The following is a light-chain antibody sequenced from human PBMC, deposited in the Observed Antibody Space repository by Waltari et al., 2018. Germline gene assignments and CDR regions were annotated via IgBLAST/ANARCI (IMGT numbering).Light chain of an antibody. CDR1: GIGTY. V-gene: IGKV1D-8*02. Sequence: GIGTYLAWYQQKPGRAPDLLIYGASILHSGVPSRLSGSGSGTDFTLTISSLQSEDVATYYCQHYYNFPWTFGQGTKVEIK. CDR3: QHYYNFPWT. J-gene: IGKJ1*01. CDR2: GAS.